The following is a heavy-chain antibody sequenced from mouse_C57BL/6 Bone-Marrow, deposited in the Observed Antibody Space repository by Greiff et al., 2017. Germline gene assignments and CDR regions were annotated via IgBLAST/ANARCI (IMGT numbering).Heavy chain of an antibody. CDR1: GFNIKDDY. V-gene: IGHV14-4*01. J-gene: IGHJ2*01. Sequence: VQLQQSGAELMRPGASVKLSCTASGFNIKDDYMHWVKQRPEQGLAWIGWIDPENGDTEYASKFQGKATITAHTSSNTAYLQLSSLTSDDTAVYYCTALSYFDYWGQGTTLTVSS. CDR3: TALSYFDY. CDR2: IDPENGDT.